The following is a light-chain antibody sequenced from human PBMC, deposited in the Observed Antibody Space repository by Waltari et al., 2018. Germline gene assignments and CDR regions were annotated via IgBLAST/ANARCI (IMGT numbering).Light chain of an antibody. V-gene: IGKV1-39*01. CDR2: ASS. J-gene: IGKJ3*01. CDR3: QQSYSTPMFT. Sequence: RASQDISSSLNWYQQKPGRAPKVLIYASSNLQSGVPSRFSGSGSGTDFTLTISSLQPEDFATYYCQQSYSTPMFTFGPGTKLDIK. CDR1: QDISSS.